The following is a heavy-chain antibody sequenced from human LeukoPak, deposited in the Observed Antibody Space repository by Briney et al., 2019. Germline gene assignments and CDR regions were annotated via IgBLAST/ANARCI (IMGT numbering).Heavy chain of an antibody. J-gene: IGHJ5*02. V-gene: IGHV4-31*03. CDR1: GGSISSGGYY. CDR2: IYYSGST. D-gene: IGHD2-2*02. Sequence: SETLSLTCTVSGGSISSGGYYWSWIRQHPGKGLEWIGNIYYSGSTYYNPSHKSRVTISVDTSKNQFSLKLSSVTAADTAVYYCARDKRYCSSTSCYNWFDPWGQGTLVTVSS. CDR3: ARDKRYCSSTSCYNWFDP.